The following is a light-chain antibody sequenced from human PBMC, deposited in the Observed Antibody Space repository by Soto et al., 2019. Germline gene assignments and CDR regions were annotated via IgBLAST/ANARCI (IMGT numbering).Light chain of an antibody. CDR1: SSNIGSNY. J-gene: IGLJ7*01. Sequence: QLVLTQPPSASGTPGQRVTISCSGSSSNIGSNYVYWYQQLPGTAPKLLIYRNNQRPSGVPDRFSGSKSGTSASLAISGLRSEDEADYYCAAWDDSLSGPVFGGGTQRTV. CDR3: AAWDDSLSGPV. CDR2: RNN. V-gene: IGLV1-47*01.